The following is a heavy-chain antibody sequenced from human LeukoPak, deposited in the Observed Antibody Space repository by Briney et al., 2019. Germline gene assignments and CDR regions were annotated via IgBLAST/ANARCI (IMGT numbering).Heavy chain of an antibody. D-gene: IGHD3-10*01. CDR2: INHRGST. CDR1: GGFFSGYY. J-gene: IGHJ5*02. Sequence: SETLSLTCVVYGGFFSGYYWSWIRQSPGKGLEWIGEINHRGSTNYNPSLKRRVTISLDTSKNQFSLKLSSVTAADTAVYYCAKSLYGSGSYYNWFDPWGQGTLVTVSS. CDR3: AKSLYGSGSYYNWFDP. V-gene: IGHV4-34*01.